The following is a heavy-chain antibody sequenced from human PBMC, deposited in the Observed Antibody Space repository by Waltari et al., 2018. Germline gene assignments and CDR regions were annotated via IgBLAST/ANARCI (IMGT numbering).Heavy chain of an antibody. CDR1: GFTFSSYA. CDR3: ARDGTWDYYYGSGSYDY. Sequence: QVQLVESGGGVVQPGRSLRLSCAASGFTFSSYAMHWVRPAPGKGLEWVAVISYDGSNKYYADSVKGRFTISRDNSKNTLYLQMNSLRAEDTAVYYCARDGTWDYYYGSGSYDYWGQGTLVTVSS. CDR2: ISYDGSNK. D-gene: IGHD3-10*01. J-gene: IGHJ4*02. V-gene: IGHV3-30-3*01.